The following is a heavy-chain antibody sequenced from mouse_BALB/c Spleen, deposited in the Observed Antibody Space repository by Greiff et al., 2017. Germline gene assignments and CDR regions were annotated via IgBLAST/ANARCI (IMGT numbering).Heavy chain of an antibody. CDR2: INPSTGYT. CDR1: GYTFTSYW. CDR3: ARSSQPFDY. D-gene: IGHD6-1*01. Sequence: QVHVKQSGAELAKPGASVKMSCKASGYTFTSYWMHWVKQRPGQGLEWIGYINPSTGYTEYNQKFKDKATLTADKSSSTAYMQLSSLTSEDSAVYYCARSSQPFDYWGQGTTLTVSS. V-gene: IGHV1-7*01. J-gene: IGHJ2*01.